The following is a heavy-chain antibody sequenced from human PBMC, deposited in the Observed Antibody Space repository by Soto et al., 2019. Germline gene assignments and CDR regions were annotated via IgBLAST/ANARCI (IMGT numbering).Heavy chain of an antibody. CDR1: GFTFSNFG. CDR3: AKDTDTSQKPPLGS. Sequence: QVQLVESGGGVVQPGRSLRLSCAASGFTFSNFGMHWVRQAPGTGLEWVATLSYDGSSKHYADSVKGRFTISRDNSEDTLYLQMDSLRAEDTDVYYCAKDTDTSQKPPLGSWGQGTLVTVSS. J-gene: IGHJ4*02. CDR2: LSYDGSSK. V-gene: IGHV3-30*18. D-gene: IGHD2-8*02.